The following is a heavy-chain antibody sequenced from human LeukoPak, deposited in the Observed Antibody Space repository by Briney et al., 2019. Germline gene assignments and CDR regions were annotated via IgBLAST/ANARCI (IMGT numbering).Heavy chain of an antibody. CDR1: GGSISSGDYY. V-gene: IGHV4-30-4*01. D-gene: IGHD3-10*01. CDR3: ARGMYGMVRGVMSPNYFDY. CDR2: IYYSGST. Sequence: SETLSLTCTVSGGSISSGDYYWSWIRQPPGKGLEWIGYIYYSGSTYYNPSLKSRVTISVDRSKNQFSLKLSSVTAADTAVYYCARGMYGMVRGVMSPNYFDYWGQGTLVTVSS. J-gene: IGHJ4*02.